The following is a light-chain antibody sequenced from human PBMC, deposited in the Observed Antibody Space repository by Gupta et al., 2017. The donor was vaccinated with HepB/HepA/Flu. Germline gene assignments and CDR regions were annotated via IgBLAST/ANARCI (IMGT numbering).Light chain of an antibody. Sequence: QSALPQPASVSGSPGQSITISCTGTSSDIGGYNYVSWYQQHPGKAPKLIIYDVSNRPSGVSNRFSGSKSGNTASLTISGRQAEDEADYYCSSDTSSSTWVFGGGTKLTVL. CDR3: SSDTSSSTWV. CDR1: SSDIGGYNY. J-gene: IGLJ3*02. V-gene: IGLV2-14*03. CDR2: DVS.